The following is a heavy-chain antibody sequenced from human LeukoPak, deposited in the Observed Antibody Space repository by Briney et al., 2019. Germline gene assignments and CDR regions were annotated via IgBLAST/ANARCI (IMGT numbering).Heavy chain of an antibody. CDR3: TRRGQWLVDY. Sequence: GGSLSLSCAASGFTFSGSAMHWVRQASGKGLEWVGRIRSKANSYATAYAASVKGRFTISRDDSKNTAYLQMNSLKTEDTAVYYCTRRGQWLVDYWGQGTLVTVSS. CDR2: IRSKANSYAT. V-gene: IGHV3-73*01. CDR1: GFTFSGSA. D-gene: IGHD6-19*01. J-gene: IGHJ4*02.